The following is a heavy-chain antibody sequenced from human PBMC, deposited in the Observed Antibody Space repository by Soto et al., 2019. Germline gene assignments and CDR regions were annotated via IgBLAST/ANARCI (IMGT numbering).Heavy chain of an antibody. CDR2: ISAYNGNT. CDR3: ARGIRITIFGVVKDYYYMDV. J-gene: IGHJ6*03. D-gene: IGHD3-3*01. V-gene: IGHV1-18*01. Sequence: ASVKVSCKASGYTFTSYGISWVRQAPGQGLEWMGWISAYNGNTNYAQKLQGRVTMTTDTSTSTAYMELRSLRSDDTAVYYCARGIRITIFGVVKDYYYMDVWGKGTTVTVSS. CDR1: GYTFTSYG.